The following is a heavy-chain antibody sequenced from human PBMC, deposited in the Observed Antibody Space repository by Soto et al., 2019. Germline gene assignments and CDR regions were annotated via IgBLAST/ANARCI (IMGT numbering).Heavy chain of an antibody. J-gene: IGHJ4*02. CDR3: ASSNCSGYRAFDY. Sequence: QVQLVQSGAEVKRPGSSVKVSCKASGDTFNFYSINWVRQAPGLGLEWMGRVNPIVSMSNYAQKFQGRVTMTADKSTSTAYMELSSLRSADTAIYYCASSNCSGYRAFDYWGQGALVTVSS. CDR1: GDTFNFYS. D-gene: IGHD3-10*02. CDR2: VNPIVSMS. V-gene: IGHV1-69*02.